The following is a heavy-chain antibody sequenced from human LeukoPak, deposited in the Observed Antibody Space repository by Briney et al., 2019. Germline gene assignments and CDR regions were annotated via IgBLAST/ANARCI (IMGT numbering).Heavy chain of an antibody. V-gene: IGHV3-48*01. Sequence: GGSLRLSCAASGFTFSSYSMNWVRQAPGKGLEWVSYISSSSSTIYYADSVKGRFTISRDNSKNTLYLQMNSLRAEDTAVYYCARNDYDTSGYYYRLWGQGTLVTVSS. CDR1: GFTFSSYS. CDR2: ISSSSSTI. J-gene: IGHJ4*02. CDR3: ARNDYDTSGYYYRL. D-gene: IGHD3-22*01.